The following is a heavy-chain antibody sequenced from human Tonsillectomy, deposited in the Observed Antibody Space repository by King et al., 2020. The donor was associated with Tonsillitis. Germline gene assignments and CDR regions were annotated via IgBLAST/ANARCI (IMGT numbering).Heavy chain of an antibody. CDR3: AGDAGWYPGAN. D-gene: IGHD6-19*01. CDR1: GGSISNANW. Sequence: QLQESGPGLVKPSGALSLTCTVSGGSISNANWWNWVRQAPGKGLEWIGEIYHSGTTNPNPSLNSLVTMSIDKSKNQFSLKLSSVTAADTAVYYCAGDAGWYPGANWGRGTLVTVSS. J-gene: IGHJ4*02. V-gene: IGHV4-4*02. CDR2: IYHSGTT.